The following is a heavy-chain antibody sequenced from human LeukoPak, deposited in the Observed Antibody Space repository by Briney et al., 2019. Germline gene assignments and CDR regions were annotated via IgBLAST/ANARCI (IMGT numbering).Heavy chain of an antibody. CDR1: VNTFSTYA. CDR2: ISTGGGST. Sequence: GGSLRLSCAASVNTFSTYAMNWVRQPPGKGLEWVSSISTGGGSTYYADSVKGRFTISRDNSKNTLYLQMNSLRAEDTAVCYCARDRDPSITIFGAALRFSMDVWGKGTTVTVSS. V-gene: IGHV3-23*01. J-gene: IGHJ6*03. CDR3: ARDRDPSITIFGAALRFSMDV. D-gene: IGHD3-3*01.